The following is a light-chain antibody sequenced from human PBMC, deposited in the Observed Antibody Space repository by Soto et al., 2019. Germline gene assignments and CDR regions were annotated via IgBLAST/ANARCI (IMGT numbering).Light chain of an antibody. J-gene: IGLJ2*01. V-gene: IGLV1-40*01. Sequence: QLVLTQPPSVSGAPGQRVTISCTGSSSNIGAGYDVHWYQQLPGTAPKLLIYGNNNRPSGVPDRFSGSKSGTSASLANTGLQAEDEADYYCQSYDSSLSGVEFGGGTQLTVL. CDR3: QSYDSSLSGVE. CDR1: SSNIGAGYD. CDR2: GNN.